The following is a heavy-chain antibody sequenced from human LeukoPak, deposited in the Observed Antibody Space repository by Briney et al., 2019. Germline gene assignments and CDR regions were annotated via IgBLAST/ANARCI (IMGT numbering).Heavy chain of an antibody. D-gene: IGHD3-3*01. J-gene: IGHJ3*02. CDR3: AKDSFWQRDAFDI. Sequence: GGSLRLSCAASGFTFSSYSMNWVRQAPGKGLEWVSSISSSSSYIYYADSVKGRFTISRDNAKNSLYLQMNSLRAEDTAVYYCAKDSFWQRDAFDIWGQGTMVTVSS. CDR2: ISSSSSYI. CDR1: GFTFSSYS. V-gene: IGHV3-21*01.